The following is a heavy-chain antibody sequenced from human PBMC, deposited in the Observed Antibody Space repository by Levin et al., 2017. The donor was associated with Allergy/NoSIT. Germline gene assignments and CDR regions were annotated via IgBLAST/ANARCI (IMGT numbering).Heavy chain of an antibody. V-gene: IGHV4-39*01. Sequence: PSETLSLTCSVSGGSVSSSSYYWGWIRQPPGTGLEWIGSIYYSGTTSYNPSLKSRLTISIDTSKNLFSLNLSSVTAADTAVYFCARRGSFYPYFDSWGQGTLVTVSS. D-gene: IGHD3-10*01. CDR2: IYYSGTT. CDR3: ARRGSFYPYFDS. J-gene: IGHJ4*02. CDR1: GGSVSSSSYY.